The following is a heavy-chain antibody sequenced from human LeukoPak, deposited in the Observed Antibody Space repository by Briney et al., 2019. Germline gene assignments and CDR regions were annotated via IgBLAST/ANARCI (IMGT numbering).Heavy chain of an antibody. CDR1: GYTFTSYG. Sequence: ASVKVSCKASGYTFTSYGISWVRQAPGQGLEWMGWISAYNGNTNYAQKLQGRVTMTTDTSTSTAYMELRSLRSDDTALYYCARDGHRMYYYGGSDYHFDYWGQGTLVTVSS. D-gene: IGHD3-22*01. CDR2: ISAYNGNT. CDR3: ARDGHRMYYYGGSDYHFDY. V-gene: IGHV1-18*01. J-gene: IGHJ4*02.